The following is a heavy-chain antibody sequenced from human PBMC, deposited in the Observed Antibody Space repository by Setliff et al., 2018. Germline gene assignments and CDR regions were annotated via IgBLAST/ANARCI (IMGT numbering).Heavy chain of an antibody. CDR3: ARAGGGYYGSGSYWSRGVFDY. Sequence: PSETLSLTCAVYGGSFSGYYWSWIRQPPGKGLEWIGEINHSGSTNYNPSLKSRVTISVDPSKNQFSLKLSSVTAADTAVYYCARAGGGYYGSGSYWSRGVFDYWGQGTLVTVSS. CDR1: GGSFSGYY. J-gene: IGHJ4*02. D-gene: IGHD3-10*01. V-gene: IGHV4-34*01. CDR2: INHSGST.